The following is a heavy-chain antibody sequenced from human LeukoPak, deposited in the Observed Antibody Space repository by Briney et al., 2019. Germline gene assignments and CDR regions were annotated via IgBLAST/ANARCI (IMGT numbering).Heavy chain of an antibody. CDR1: GFTVSSNY. CDR2: IYSGGST. Sequence: GGSLRLSCAASGFTVSSNYMSWVRQAPGKGLEWVSVIYSGGSTYYADSVKGRFTISRDNSKNTLCLQMNSLRAEDTAVYYCARAPLGVVIPTPPLRYYYMDVWGRGTTVTVSS. D-gene: IGHD3-3*01. V-gene: IGHV3-66*02. J-gene: IGHJ6*03. CDR3: ARAPLGVVIPTPPLRYYYMDV.